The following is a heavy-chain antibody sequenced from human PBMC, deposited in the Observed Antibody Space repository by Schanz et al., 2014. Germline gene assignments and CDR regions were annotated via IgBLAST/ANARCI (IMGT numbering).Heavy chain of an antibody. Sequence: QVQLVESGGGVVQPGRSRRLSCEASGFTFSSYGMHWVRQAPGKGLEWVAVISYDGNNEDYADSVKGRFSISRDNSQSTLYLQMDSLRPEDTAVYFCAKDTGYCHGGACYGFEYWGLGILVTVSS. CDR3: AKDTGYCHGGACYGFEY. V-gene: IGHV3-30*18. CDR2: ISYDGNNE. J-gene: IGHJ4*02. CDR1: GFTFSSYG. D-gene: IGHD2-8*02.